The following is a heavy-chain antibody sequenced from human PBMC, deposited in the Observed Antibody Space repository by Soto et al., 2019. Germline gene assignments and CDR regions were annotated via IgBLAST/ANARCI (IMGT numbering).Heavy chain of an antibody. CDR1: GYTFTSYA. V-gene: IGHV1-3*01. J-gene: IGHJ4*02. Sequence: QVQLVQSGAEVKKPVASVKVSCKASGYTFTSYAMHWVRQAPGQRLEWMGWINAGNGNTKYSQKFQGRVTITRDTSASTVYMELSSLRSEDTAVYYCARASPQGELDYWGQGTLVTVSS. CDR2: INAGNGNT. D-gene: IGHD1-26*01. CDR3: ARASPQGELDY.